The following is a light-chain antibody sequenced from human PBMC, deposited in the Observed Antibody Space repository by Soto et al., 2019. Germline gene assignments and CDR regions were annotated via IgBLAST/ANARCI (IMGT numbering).Light chain of an antibody. CDR3: AAWDDNLRGYWV. V-gene: IGLV1-47*02. Sequence: QSVLTQPPSASGTPGQRVTIFCSGSTCNIGSNYVYWYQHLPGTAPKLLIYTDNQRPSGVPDRFSGSKSGTSASLAISGLRSEDEADYFCAAWDDNLRGYWVFGGGTKLTVL. CDR2: TDN. J-gene: IGLJ2*01. CDR1: TCNIGSNY.